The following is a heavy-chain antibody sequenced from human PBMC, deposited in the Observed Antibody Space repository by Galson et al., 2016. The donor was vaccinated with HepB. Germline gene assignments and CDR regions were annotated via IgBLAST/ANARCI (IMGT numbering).Heavy chain of an antibody. CDR1: GGTFSHYT. Sequence: SVKVSCKASGGTFSHYTINWVRQAPGQGLEWMGGIIPIFGTATYAQKFQGRVTITADKSASTSYMDLSSLRSEDTAVYYCARAITATPHPFDYWGQGTLVTVSS. V-gene: IGHV1-69*06. D-gene: IGHD2-15*01. CDR3: ARAITATPHPFDY. J-gene: IGHJ4*02. CDR2: IIPIFGTA.